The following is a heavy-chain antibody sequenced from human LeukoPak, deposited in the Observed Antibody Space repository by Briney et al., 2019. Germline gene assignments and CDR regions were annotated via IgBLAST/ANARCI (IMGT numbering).Heavy chain of an antibody. V-gene: IGHV3-11*05. CDR3: SRGRQPDC. J-gene: IGHJ4*02. CDR1: GFTFSDYY. CDR2: ISSGSSYT. D-gene: IGHD2-2*01. Sequence: GGSLRLSCAASGFTFSDYYLSWIRQAPGKGLEWVSYISSGSSYTNNADSVKGRFTISRDNAKNSLYLQMNSLRAEDTSVYYCSRGRQPDCWGQGNVITVSS.